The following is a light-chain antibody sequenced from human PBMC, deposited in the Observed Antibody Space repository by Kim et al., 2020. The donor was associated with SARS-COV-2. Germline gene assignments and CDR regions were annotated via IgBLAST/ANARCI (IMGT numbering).Light chain of an antibody. Sequence: AIQLTQSPSSLSASVGDRVTISCRASQGISSSLAWYQQKPGKAPKLLIYDASRLESGVPSRFSGSGSGTDFTLTVSSLQPEDFATYYCQQFNNFPRTFGEGTKLEI. CDR2: DAS. V-gene: IGKV1D-13*01. CDR3: QQFNNFPRT. J-gene: IGKJ2*01. CDR1: QGISSS.